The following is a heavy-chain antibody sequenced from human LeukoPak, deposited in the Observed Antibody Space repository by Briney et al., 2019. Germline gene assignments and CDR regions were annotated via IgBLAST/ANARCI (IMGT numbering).Heavy chain of an antibody. D-gene: IGHD2-15*01. Sequence: GGSLRLSCAASGFTFSSYAMHWVRRAPGKGLEWVAVISYDGSNKYYADSVKGRFTISRDNSKNTLYLQMNSLRAEDTAVYYCARDHIVVVVAALYYYYYGMDVWGQGTTVTVSS. CDR1: GFTFSSYA. J-gene: IGHJ6*02. CDR2: ISYDGSNK. CDR3: ARDHIVVVVAALYYYYYGMDV. V-gene: IGHV3-30*04.